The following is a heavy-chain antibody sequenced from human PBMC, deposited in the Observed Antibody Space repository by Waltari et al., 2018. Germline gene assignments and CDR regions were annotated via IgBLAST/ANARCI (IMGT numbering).Heavy chain of an antibody. V-gene: IGHV3-30*02. CDR3: AKDAFGNTYLDF. J-gene: IGHJ4*02. Sequence: QVNLVESGGGVVQPGGSLRLSCATSGFTFSNFGMHWVRQAPGKGLGWVVLIWFYGSDKFYADSVRGRFTISRDNSARTLYLDMDSLRLDDTAMYYCAKDAFGNTYLDFWGQGTLVTVSS. CDR1: GFTFSNFG. D-gene: IGHD2-2*02. CDR2: IWFYGSDK.